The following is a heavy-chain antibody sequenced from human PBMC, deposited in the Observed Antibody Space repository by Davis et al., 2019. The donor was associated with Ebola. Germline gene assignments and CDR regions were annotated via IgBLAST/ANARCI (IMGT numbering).Heavy chain of an antibody. CDR1: GGTFSSYA. CDR2: IISIFGTA. J-gene: IGHJ4*02. D-gene: IGHD4-17*01. CDR3: ARAPSTVTPLSLFFDY. Sequence: SVKVSCKASGGTFSSYAISWVRQAPGQGLEWMGGIISIFGTANYAQKFQGRVTITADESTSIAYMELSSLRSEDTAVYYCARAPSTVTPLSLFFDYWGQGTLVTVSS. V-gene: IGHV1-69*13.